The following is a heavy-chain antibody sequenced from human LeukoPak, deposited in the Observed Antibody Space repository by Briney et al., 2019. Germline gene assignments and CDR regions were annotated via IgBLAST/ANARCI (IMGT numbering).Heavy chain of an antibody. CDR3: ARDSGTQYSYYYYGMDV. J-gene: IGHJ6*02. V-gene: IGHV3-11*01. CDR1: GFTFSDYY. D-gene: IGHD1-1*01. CDR2: ISSSGSTI. Sequence: GGSLRLSCAASGFTFSDYYMSWIRQAPGKGLEWVSYISSSGSTIYYADSVKGRFTISRDNAKSSLYLQMNSLRAEDTAVYYCARDSGTQYSYYYYGMDVWGQGTTVTVSS.